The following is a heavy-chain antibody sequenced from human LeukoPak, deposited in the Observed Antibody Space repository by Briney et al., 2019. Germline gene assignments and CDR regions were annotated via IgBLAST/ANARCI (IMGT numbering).Heavy chain of an antibody. D-gene: IGHD3-10*01. CDR1: GFTFSSYG. V-gene: IGHV3-30*02. J-gene: IGHJ6*03. CDR2: IRYDGSYK. CDR3: AKGYGSGKAYYYYMDV. Sequence: GGSLRLSCAASGFTFSSYGMHWVRQAPGKGLEWVAFIRYDGSYKYYADSVKGRFTISRDNSKNTLYLQMNSLRAEDTAVYYCAKGYGSGKAYYYYMDVWGKGTTVTVSS.